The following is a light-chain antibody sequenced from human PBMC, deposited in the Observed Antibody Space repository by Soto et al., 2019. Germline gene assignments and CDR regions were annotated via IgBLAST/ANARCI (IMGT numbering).Light chain of an antibody. CDR2: DAS. CDR1: ESISSC. J-gene: IGKJ5*01. CDR3: HSRA. Sequence: DIQMTQSPSSLSASVGDRVTITCRASESISSCLNWYQQKPGKAPKLLIYDASTLESGVPSRFSGSGSGTEFTLTISSLQPDDFATYYCHSRAFGQGTRLEIK. V-gene: IGKV1-5*01.